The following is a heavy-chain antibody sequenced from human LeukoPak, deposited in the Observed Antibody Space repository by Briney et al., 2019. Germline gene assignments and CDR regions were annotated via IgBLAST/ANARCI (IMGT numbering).Heavy chain of an antibody. CDR3: ARGASSWFGEFDY. V-gene: IGHV1-46*01. Sequence: ASVKVSCKASGYTFTSYYMHWVRQAPGQGLEWMGIINPGVVSTTFAQKFQSRVTMTRDQSTRTVYMELTSVKSEDTAVYFCARGASSWFGEFDYWGQGTLVTVSS. CDR2: INPGVVST. D-gene: IGHD6-13*01. CDR1: GYTFTSYY. J-gene: IGHJ4*02.